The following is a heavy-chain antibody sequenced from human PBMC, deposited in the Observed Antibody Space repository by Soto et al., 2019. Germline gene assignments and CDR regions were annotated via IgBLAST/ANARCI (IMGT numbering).Heavy chain of an antibody. D-gene: IGHD2-8*02. J-gene: IGHJ4*02. CDR3: TGEVASGY. CDR1: GFTVSSYG. V-gene: IGHV3-30*03. Sequence: QVQLVESGGGVVQPGRSLRLSCAVSGFTVSSYGMNWVRQAPGKGLEWVAVISRDGGTKFYADSVKGRFAISRDNSTNTLFLQMNSLRGDDMAVYYCTGEVASGYWGQGPLVTVSS. CDR2: ISRDGGTK.